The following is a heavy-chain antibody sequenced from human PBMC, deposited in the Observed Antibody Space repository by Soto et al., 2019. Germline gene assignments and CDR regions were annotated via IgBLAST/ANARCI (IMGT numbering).Heavy chain of an antibody. V-gene: IGHV3-30-3*01. CDR2: ISYDGSNK. J-gene: IGHJ4*02. Sequence: QVQLVESGGGVVQPGRSLRLSCAASGFTFSSYAMHWVRQAPGKGLEWVAVISYDGSNKYYADSVKGRFTISRDNSKNSLYLQMNSQRAEDTAVYYCARDPENGAYSYGYRFDYWGQGTMVTVSS. CDR3: ARDPENGAYSYGYRFDY. CDR1: GFTFSSYA. D-gene: IGHD5-18*01.